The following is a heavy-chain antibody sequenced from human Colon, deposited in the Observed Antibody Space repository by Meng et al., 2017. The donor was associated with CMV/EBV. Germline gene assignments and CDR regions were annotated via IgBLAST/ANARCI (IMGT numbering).Heavy chain of an antibody. CDR1: GFTFSSYE. J-gene: IGHJ4*02. Sequence: GESLKISCAASGFTFSSYEMNWVRQAPGKGLEWLSYITSSGSTIYYADSVKGRFTISRDNAKSSLYLQMNSLRAEDTAIYYCARDLRDVVSSGAWGQGTLVTVSS. CDR2: ITSSGSTI. D-gene: IGHD5/OR15-5a*01. V-gene: IGHV3-48*03. CDR3: ARDLRDVVSSGA.